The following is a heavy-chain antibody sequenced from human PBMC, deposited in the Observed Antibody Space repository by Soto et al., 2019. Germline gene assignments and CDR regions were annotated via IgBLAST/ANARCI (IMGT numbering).Heavy chain of an antibody. D-gene: IGHD3-3*01. CDR3: ARLRELLTIFGVRTPYYFDY. V-gene: IGHV4-59*01. J-gene: IGHJ4*02. CDR2: IYYSGST. CDR1: GGSISSYY. Sequence: LSLTCTVSGGSISSYYWSWIRQPPGKGLEWIGYIYYSGSTNYNPSLKSRVTISVDTSKNQFSLKLSSVTAADTAVYYCARLRELLTIFGVRTPYYFDYWGQGTLVTVSA.